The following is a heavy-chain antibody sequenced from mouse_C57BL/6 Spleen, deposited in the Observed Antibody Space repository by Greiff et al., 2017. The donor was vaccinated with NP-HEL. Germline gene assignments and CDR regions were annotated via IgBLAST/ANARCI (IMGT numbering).Heavy chain of an antibody. Sequence: VQLQQSGPELVKPGASVKISCKASGYAFSSSWMNWVKQRPGKGLEWIGRIYPGDGDTNYNGKFKGKAKLTADKSSSTAYMQLSSLTSEDSAVYVCARPDGSSPLWFAYWGQGTLVTVSA. V-gene: IGHV1-82*01. J-gene: IGHJ3*01. D-gene: IGHD1-1*01. CDR1: GYAFSSSW. CDR3: ARPDGSSPLWFAY. CDR2: IYPGDGDT.